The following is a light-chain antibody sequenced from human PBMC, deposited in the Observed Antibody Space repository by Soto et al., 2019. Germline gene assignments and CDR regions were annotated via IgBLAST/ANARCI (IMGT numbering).Light chain of an antibody. CDR2: GAT. V-gene: IGKV3-20*01. CDR3: HHYGCLYT. J-gene: IGKJ2*01. CDR1: QTVSSSY. Sequence: EIVLTQSPGTLSLSPGQRATLSCRASQTVSSSYLAWYQQKPGQAPRLLNDGATSRATGIPDRISGSGSRTDSTLTISRLEADDSADYYCHHYGCLYTFGQGTKLEIK.